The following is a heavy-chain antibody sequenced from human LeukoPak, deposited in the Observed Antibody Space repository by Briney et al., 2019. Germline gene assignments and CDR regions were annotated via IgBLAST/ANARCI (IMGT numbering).Heavy chain of an antibody. D-gene: IGHD6-13*01. CDR3: ASPPSLGY. CDR1: GFTLSIYR. V-gene: IGHV3-7*01. Sequence: GGPLTLSCAASGFTLSIYRMYCVRQAPGKGLEWVANIKQDGSETYYVDSVKGRFTISRDNAKNSLYLQMNTLRAEDTAVYYCASPPSLGYWGQGTLVSVS. CDR2: IKQDGSET. J-gene: IGHJ4*02.